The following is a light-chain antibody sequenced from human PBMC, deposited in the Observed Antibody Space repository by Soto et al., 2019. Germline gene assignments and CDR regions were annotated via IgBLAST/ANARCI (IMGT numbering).Light chain of an antibody. CDR1: QSVLYSSNNKNY. CDR3: QQYYSTPLT. J-gene: IGKJ4*01. Sequence: DILMTHSPASLAVSLGERATINCKSSQSVLYSSNNKNYLAWYQQKPGQPPKLLIYWASTRESGVPDRFSGSGSGTDFTLTISSLQAEDVAVYYCQQYYSTPLTFGGGTKVDI. V-gene: IGKV4-1*01. CDR2: WAS.